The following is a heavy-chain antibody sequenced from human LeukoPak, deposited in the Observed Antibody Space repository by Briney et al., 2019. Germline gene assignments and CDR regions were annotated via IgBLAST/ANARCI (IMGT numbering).Heavy chain of an antibody. CDR2: IYDSGST. CDR1: GASIRSGDYY. V-gene: IGHV4-30-4*01. CDR3: ARDCSGGSCYGAFDI. Sequence: ASETLSLTCTVSGASIRSGDYYWSWIRQPPGKGLEWIGYIYDSGSTYYNPSLKSRITISVDTSENRFSLKLSSVTATDTAVYYCARDCSGGSCYGAFDIWGQGTMVTVSS. J-gene: IGHJ3*02. D-gene: IGHD2-15*01.